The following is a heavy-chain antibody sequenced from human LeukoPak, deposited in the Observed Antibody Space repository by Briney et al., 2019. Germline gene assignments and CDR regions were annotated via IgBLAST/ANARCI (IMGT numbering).Heavy chain of an antibody. V-gene: IGHV3-48*01. J-gene: IGHJ4*02. D-gene: IGHD4-23*01. CDR3: ARVGLRVYGGDY. Sequence: PGGSLRLSCAASGFTFSSYSMNWVRQAPGKGLEWVSYITSSSSTIHYIDSVKGRFTISRDNAKNSVYLQMNSLRAEDTAVYYCARVGLRVYGGDYWGQGALVTVSS. CDR1: GFTFSSYS. CDR2: ITSSSSTI.